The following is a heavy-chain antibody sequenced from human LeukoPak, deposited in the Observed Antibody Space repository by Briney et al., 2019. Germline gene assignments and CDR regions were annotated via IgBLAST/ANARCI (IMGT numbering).Heavy chain of an antibody. CDR2: ISAYNGNT. Sequence: ASVKVSCKASGYTFTSYGISWVRQAPGQGLEWMGWISAYNGNTNYAQKLQGRVTMTTDTSTSTAYMELRSLRSDDTAVYYCARAIFMVRGVISRNNWFDPWGQGTLVTVSS. CDR3: ARAIFMVRGVISRNNWFDP. D-gene: IGHD3-10*01. J-gene: IGHJ5*02. CDR1: GYTFTSYG. V-gene: IGHV1-18*01.